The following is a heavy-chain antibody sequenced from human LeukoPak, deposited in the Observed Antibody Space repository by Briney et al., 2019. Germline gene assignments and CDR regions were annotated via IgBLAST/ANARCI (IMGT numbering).Heavy chain of an antibody. V-gene: IGHV3-21*01. D-gene: IGHD6-13*01. CDR3: ARDRGSSWYWRAYYFDY. Sequence: GGSLRLSCAASGFTFSSYSMNWVRQAPGKGLEWVSSISSSSSYIYYADSVKGRFTISRDNAKNSLYLQMNSLRAEDTAVYYCARDRGSSWYWRAYYFDYWGQGTLVTASS. J-gene: IGHJ4*02. CDR1: GFTFSSYS. CDR2: ISSSSSYI.